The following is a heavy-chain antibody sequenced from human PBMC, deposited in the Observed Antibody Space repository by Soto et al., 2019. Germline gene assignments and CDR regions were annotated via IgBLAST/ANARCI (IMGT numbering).Heavy chain of an antibody. CDR3: AKLIAVTYF. V-gene: IGHV3-23*01. Sequence: GGSLGLSCAASGFSFSNYGMTWVRQVPGKGLEWVSAIGASGDTTYYADSVKGRFTISRDNSESTLYLHMNSLRAGDTAVYYCAKLIAVTYFWGQGALVTVSS. D-gene: IGHD4-17*01. CDR1: GFSFSNYG. CDR2: IGASGDTT. J-gene: IGHJ4*02.